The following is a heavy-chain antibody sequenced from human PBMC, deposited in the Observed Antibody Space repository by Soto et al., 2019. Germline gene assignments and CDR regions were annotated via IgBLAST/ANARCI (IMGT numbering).Heavy chain of an antibody. CDR3: ARDCTGGSCFCIY. D-gene: IGHD2-15*01. V-gene: IGHV1-3*01. CDR1: GYTFTGYT. J-gene: IGHJ4*02. Sequence: QVQLVQSGAEVKKPGASVKVSCKASGYTFTGYTMHWVRQAPGQRLEWMGWINVGNGDTRYSQKFQGRVTITRDTSATTAYMELSTLSSEDTAVYYCARDCTGGSCFCIYWGQGTLVTVSS. CDR2: INVGNGDT.